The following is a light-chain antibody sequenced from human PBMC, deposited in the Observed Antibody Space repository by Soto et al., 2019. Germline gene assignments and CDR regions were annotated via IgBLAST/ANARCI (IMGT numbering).Light chain of an antibody. Sequence: QSALTQPASVSGSPGQSITISCTGTSSDVGGYNYVSWYHQHPGKAPKLMIYEVSNRPSGVSNRFSGSKSGNTASLTISGLQAEDEADYYCGSYTSSSTVFGTGTKVTAL. CDR2: EVS. J-gene: IGLJ1*01. V-gene: IGLV2-14*01. CDR1: SSDVGGYNY. CDR3: GSYTSSSTV.